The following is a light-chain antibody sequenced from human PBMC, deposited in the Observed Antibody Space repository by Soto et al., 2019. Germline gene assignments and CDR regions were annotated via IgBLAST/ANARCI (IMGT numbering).Light chain of an antibody. Sequence: EIVVTQSPATLSLSPGERATLSCRASQSVSSYLAWYQQKPGQAPRLLIYDVSNRATGIPARFSGSASGTDFTLTISSLEPEDFAVYYCQQRSNWRITFGQGTRLEIK. CDR2: DVS. J-gene: IGKJ5*01. CDR1: QSVSSY. CDR3: QQRSNWRIT. V-gene: IGKV3-11*01.